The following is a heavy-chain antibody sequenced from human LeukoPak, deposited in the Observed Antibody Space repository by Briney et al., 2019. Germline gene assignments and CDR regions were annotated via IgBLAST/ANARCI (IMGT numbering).Heavy chain of an antibody. V-gene: IGHV3-74*01. D-gene: IGHD6-6*01. CDR2: INSDGSST. CDR3: ARDKQLHDAFDI. J-gene: IGHJ3*02. Sequence: GGSLRLSCAASGFTFSSYWVHWVRQAPGKGLVRVSRINSDGSSTSYADSVKGRFTISRDNAKNTLYLQMNSLRAEDTAVYYCARDKQLHDAFDIWGQGTMVTVSS. CDR1: GFTFSSYW.